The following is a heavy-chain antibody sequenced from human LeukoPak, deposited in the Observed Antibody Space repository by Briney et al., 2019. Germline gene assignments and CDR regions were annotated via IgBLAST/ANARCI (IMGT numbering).Heavy chain of an antibody. CDR3: ARRRYAYGDHVY. CDR1: GESFSGYY. V-gene: IGHV4-34*01. CDR2: INHSGST. Sequence: PSETLSLTCAVYGESFSGYYWSWIRQPPGKGLEWIGEINHSGSTNNNPSLKSRVTMSVDTSKNQFSLNLTSVTAADTAMCYCARRRYAYGDHVYWGQGTLVTVSS. J-gene: IGHJ4*02. D-gene: IGHD4-17*01.